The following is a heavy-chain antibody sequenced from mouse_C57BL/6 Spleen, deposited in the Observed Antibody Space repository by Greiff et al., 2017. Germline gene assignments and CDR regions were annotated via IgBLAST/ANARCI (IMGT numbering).Heavy chain of an antibody. D-gene: IGHD1-1*01. V-gene: IGHV1-76*01. CDR1: GYTFTDYY. CDR2: IYPGSGNT. CDR3: ASDYYGSSYAMDY. J-gene: IGHJ4*01. Sequence: VQLKQSGAELVRPGASVKLSCKASGYTFTDYYINWVKQRPGQGLEWIARIYPGSGNTYYNEKFKGKATLTAEKSSSTAYMQLSSLTSEDSAVYFCASDYYGSSYAMDYWGQGTSVTVSS.